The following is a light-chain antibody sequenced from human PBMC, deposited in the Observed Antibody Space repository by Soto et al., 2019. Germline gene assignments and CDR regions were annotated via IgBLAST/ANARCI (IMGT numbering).Light chain of an antibody. CDR2: DTS. Sequence: EIVLTQSPATLSSSPGERATLSCRASQTVSNKLARYQHKPGQAPRLLIYDTSNRATGIPARFSGSGSGTDFTLTISRLEPEDFAVYYCHQRKSWPRTFGQGTKVEIK. CDR1: QTVSNK. CDR3: HQRKSWPRT. V-gene: IGKV3-11*01. J-gene: IGKJ1*01.